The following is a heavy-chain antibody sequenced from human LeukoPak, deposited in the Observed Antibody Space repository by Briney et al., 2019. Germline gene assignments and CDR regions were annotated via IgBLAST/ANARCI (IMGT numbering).Heavy chain of an antibody. CDR2: ISVSRAMI. D-gene: IGHD4-17*01. J-gene: IGHJ4*02. CDR3: ARDDGDYAHPVDY. V-gene: IGHV3-48*04. CDR1: GFTFSSYG. Sequence: GGSLRLSCAASGFTFSSYGMHWVRQAPGKGLEWVSYISVSRAMIYYADSVKGRFTISRDNARNSLYLQMNSLRAEDTAVYYCARDDGDYAHPVDYWGQGTLVTVSS.